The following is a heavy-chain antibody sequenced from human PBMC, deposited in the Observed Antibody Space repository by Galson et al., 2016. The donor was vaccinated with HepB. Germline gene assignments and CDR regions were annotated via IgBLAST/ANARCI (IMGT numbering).Heavy chain of an antibody. D-gene: IGHD1-26*01. V-gene: IGHV3-48*02. CDR1: GFTFNTYS. Sequence: SLRLSCAASGFTFNTYSMNWVRQAPGEGLEWVSHISSSSSTKKYADSVKGRFTISRDNAKNSLYLQMHSLRDEETAVYYCARDPWVDYWGQGTLVTVS. CDR3: ARDPWVDY. J-gene: IGHJ4*02. CDR2: ISSSSSTK.